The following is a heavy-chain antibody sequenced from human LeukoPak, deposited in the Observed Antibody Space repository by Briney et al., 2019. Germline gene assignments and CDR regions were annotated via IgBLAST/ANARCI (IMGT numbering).Heavy chain of an antibody. Sequence: PGGSLRLSCAASGFAISTNYMNWVRQAPGKGLEWVSVLFSDDNTYYADSVKGRFTISRDISKNTVYLQMNNLRAEDTAVYFCATLRWAQVDYWGRGTLVTVSS. CDR3: ATLRWAQVDY. V-gene: IGHV3-53*01. CDR1: GFAISTNY. J-gene: IGHJ4*02. D-gene: IGHD4-23*01. CDR2: LFSDDNT.